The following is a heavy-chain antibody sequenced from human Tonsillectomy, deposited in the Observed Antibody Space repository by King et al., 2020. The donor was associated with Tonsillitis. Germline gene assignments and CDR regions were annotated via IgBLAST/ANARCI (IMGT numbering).Heavy chain of an antibody. J-gene: IGHJ4*02. CDR2: ISGSGGGR. CDR1: GVPFSTYA. V-gene: IGHV3-23*04. D-gene: IGHD2-21*02. Sequence: VQLVESGGGLVQSGGSLRLSCAASGVPFSTYAMSWVRQAPGKGLELVSVISGSGGGRYYADSGKGRFTISRDNSKNTLYLQMTSLRAEDTAVYYCARRVTALDYWGQGTLVTVSS. CDR3: ARRVTALDY.